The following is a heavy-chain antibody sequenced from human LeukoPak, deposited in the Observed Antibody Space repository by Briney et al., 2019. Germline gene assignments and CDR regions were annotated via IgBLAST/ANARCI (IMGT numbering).Heavy chain of an antibody. J-gene: IGHJ6*03. V-gene: IGHV3-33*06. Sequence: QPGRSLRLSCAASGFTFSSYGMHGVRQAPGKGLEWVAVIWYDGSNKYYADSVKGRFTISRDNSKNTLYLQMNSLRAEDTAVYYCAKDSPGYYYMDVWGKGTTVTVSS. CDR3: AKDSPGYYYMDV. CDR1: GFTFSSYG. CDR2: IWYDGSNK.